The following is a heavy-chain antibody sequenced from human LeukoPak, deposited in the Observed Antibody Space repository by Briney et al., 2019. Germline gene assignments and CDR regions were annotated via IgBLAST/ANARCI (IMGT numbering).Heavy chain of an antibody. Sequence: GGSLRLSCAASGLSVRSNYLTWVRQAPGKGLEWVSVIHTGGSAYYADSVKGRFTMSRDSSKNTLYLQMNSLGADDTAVYYCAREVISTPSYFDYWGQGILVTVSS. V-gene: IGHV3-53*01. J-gene: IGHJ4*02. D-gene: IGHD2-2*01. CDR2: IHTGGSA. CDR3: AREVISTPSYFDY. CDR1: GLSVRSNY.